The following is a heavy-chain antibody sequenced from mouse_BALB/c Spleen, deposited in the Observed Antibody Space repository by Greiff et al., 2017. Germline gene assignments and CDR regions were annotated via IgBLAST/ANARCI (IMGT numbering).Heavy chain of an antibody. CDR3: ANGDAMDY. Sequence: VQRVESGAELAKPGASVKMSCKASGYTFTSYWMHWVKQRPGQGLEWIGYINPSTGYTEYNQKFKDKATLTADKSSSTAYMQLSSLTSEDSAVYYCANGDAMDYWGQGTSVTVSS. V-gene: IGHV1-7*01. J-gene: IGHJ4*01. CDR1: GYTFTSYW. CDR2: INPSTGYT.